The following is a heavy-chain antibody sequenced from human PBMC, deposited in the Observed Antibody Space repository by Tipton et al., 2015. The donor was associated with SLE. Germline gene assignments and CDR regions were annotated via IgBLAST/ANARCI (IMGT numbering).Heavy chain of an antibody. J-gene: IGHJ3*02. CDR1: GGSFSGYY. CDR3: ASAAWDYDSSGSGAFDI. V-gene: IGHV4-34*01. CDR2: INHSGST. D-gene: IGHD3-22*01. Sequence: TLSLTCAVYGGSFSGYYWSWIRQPPGKGLEWIGEINHSGSTNYNPSLKSRVTISVDTSKNQFSLKLSSVTAADTAVYYCASAAWDYDSSGSGAFDIWGQGTMVTVSS.